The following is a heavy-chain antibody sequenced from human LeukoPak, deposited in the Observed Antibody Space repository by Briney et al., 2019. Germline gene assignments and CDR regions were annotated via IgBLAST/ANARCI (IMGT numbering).Heavy chain of an antibody. CDR1: GFTFSSYE. J-gene: IGHJ4*02. V-gene: IGHV3-48*03. Sequence: PGGSLRLSCAASGFTFSSYEMNWVRQAPGKGLEWVSYISSSGSTIYYADSVKGRFTISRDNAKNSLYLQMNSLRAEDTAVYYCARDTNRYYDILTGYDYWGQGTLVTVSS. D-gene: IGHD3-9*01. CDR2: ISSSGSTI. CDR3: ARDTNRYYDILTGYDY.